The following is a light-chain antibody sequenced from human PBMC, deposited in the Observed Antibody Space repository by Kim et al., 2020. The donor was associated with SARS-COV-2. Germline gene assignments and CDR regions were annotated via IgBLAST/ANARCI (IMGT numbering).Light chain of an antibody. CDR3: QQFDDTYT. Sequence: RAASVGDRVTITCQASQGISKFLNWYQQRPGKAPKLLIYDASGLRSGVPSRFSGSGSGTHFTFTITSLQPEDIGTYFCQQFDDTYTFGQGTKLEI. V-gene: IGKV1-33*01. CDR2: DAS. CDR1: QGISKF. J-gene: IGKJ2*01.